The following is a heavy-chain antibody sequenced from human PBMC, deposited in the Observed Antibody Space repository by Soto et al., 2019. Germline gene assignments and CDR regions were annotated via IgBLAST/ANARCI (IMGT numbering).Heavy chain of an antibody. CDR2: ISYDGSNK. D-gene: IGHD2-2*01. Sequence: GGSLRLSCAASGFTFSSYAMHWVRQAPGKGLEWVAVISYDGSNKYYADSVKGRFTISRDNSKNTLYLQMNSLKSEDTAVYYCTTDSYITRIIVRFDYWGHGTLVTVSS. J-gene: IGHJ4*01. CDR1: GFTFSSYA. CDR3: TTDSYITRIIVRFDY. V-gene: IGHV3-30-3*01.